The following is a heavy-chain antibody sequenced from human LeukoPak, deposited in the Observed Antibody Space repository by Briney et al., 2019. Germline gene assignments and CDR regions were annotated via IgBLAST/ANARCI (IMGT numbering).Heavy chain of an antibody. CDR3: AKDRGSAMGSQVGY. CDR1: GFTFSSYG. V-gene: IGHV3-33*06. CDR2: IWYDGSNK. Sequence: PGRSLRLSCAASGFTFSSYGMHWVRQAPGKGLEWVAVIWYDGSNKYYADSVKGRFTISRDNSKNTLYLQMNSLRAEDTAVYYCAKDRGSAMGSQVGYWGQGALVTVSS. D-gene: IGHD5-18*01. J-gene: IGHJ4*02.